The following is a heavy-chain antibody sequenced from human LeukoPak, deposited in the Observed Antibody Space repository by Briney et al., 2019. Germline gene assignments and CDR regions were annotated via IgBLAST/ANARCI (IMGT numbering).Heavy chain of an antibody. D-gene: IGHD6-13*01. V-gene: IGHV1-18*01. CDR2: ISAYNGNT. J-gene: IGHJ4*02. Sequence: ASVKVSCKASGYTFTSYGISWVRQAPGQGLEWMGWISAYNGNTNYAQKLQGRVTMTTGTSTSTAYMELRSLRSDDTAVYYCARDRAAAGPYYFDYWGQGTLVTVSS. CDR3: ARDRAAAGPYYFDY. CDR1: GYTFTSYG.